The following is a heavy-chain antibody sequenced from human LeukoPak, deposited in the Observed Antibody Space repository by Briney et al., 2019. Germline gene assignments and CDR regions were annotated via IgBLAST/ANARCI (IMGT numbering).Heavy chain of an antibody. CDR1: GGSISSSSYY. CDR2: INYSGST. Sequence: SSETLSLTCSVSGGSISSSSYYWGWIRQPPGKGLEWIGTINYSGSTHYNPSLKSRVTISVDTSKNQFSLQLDSVTAADTAVYYCARGPYSGYERHFDYWGQGTLVTVSS. CDR3: ARGPYSGYERHFDY. V-gene: IGHV4-39*07. J-gene: IGHJ4*02. D-gene: IGHD5-12*01.